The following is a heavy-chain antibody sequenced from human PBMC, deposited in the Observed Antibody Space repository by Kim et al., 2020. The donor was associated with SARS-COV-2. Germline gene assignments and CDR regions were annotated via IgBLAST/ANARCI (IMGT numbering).Heavy chain of an antibody. J-gene: IGHJ4*02. CDR1: GGSVSSGSYY. V-gene: IGHV4-61*01. Sequence: SETLSLTCTVSGGSVSSGSYYWSWIRQPPGKGLEWIGYIYYSGSTNYNPSLKSRVTISVDTSKNQFSLKLSSVTAADTAVYYCARGFPDVDQWTRPLYYFDYWGQGTLVTVSS. D-gene: IGHD5-12*01. CDR3: ARGFPDVDQWTRPLYYFDY. CDR2: IYYSGST.